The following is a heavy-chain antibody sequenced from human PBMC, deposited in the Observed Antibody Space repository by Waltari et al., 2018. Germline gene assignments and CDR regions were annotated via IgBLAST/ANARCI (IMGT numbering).Heavy chain of an antibody. CDR2: IKQDGSEK. V-gene: IGHV3-7*01. CDR3: AYFKKYGGYVNWFDP. D-gene: IGHD5-12*01. CDR1: GFTFSSYW. J-gene: IGHJ5*02. Sequence: VQLVQSGAEVKKPGGSLRLSCAASGFTFSSYWMSWVRQAPGKGLEWVANIKQDGSEKYYVDSVKGRFTISRDNAKNSLYLQMNSLRAEDTAVYYCAYFKKYGGYVNWFDPWGQGTLVTVSS.